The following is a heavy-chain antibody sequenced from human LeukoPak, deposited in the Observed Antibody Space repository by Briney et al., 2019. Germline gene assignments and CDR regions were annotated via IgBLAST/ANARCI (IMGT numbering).Heavy chain of an antibody. V-gene: IGHV4-30-4*01. J-gene: IGHJ4*02. CDR1: GGSISSGDYY. CDR3: ARDHQGYFDY. CDR2: IYYNGST. Sequence: SETLSLTCTVSGGSISSGDYYWSWIRQPPGKGLEWVGYIYYNGSTYYNPSLKSRVTISVDTSKNQFSLKLSSVTAADTAVYYCARDHQGYFDYWGQGTLVTVSS.